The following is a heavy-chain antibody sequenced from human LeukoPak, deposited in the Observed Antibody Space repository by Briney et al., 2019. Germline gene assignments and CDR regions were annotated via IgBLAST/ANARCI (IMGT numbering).Heavy chain of an antibody. CDR3: ARAGGYGSQMRI. D-gene: IGHD1-26*01. CDR1: GGSISSYY. CDR2: IYYSGST. Sequence: PSETLSLTCTVSGGSISSYYWSWIRQPPGKGLEWIGYIYYSGSTNYNPSLKSRVTISVDTSKNQFSLKLTSVTAADTAVYYCARAGGYGSQMRIWGQGTLVTVSS. J-gene: IGHJ4*02. V-gene: IGHV4-59*01.